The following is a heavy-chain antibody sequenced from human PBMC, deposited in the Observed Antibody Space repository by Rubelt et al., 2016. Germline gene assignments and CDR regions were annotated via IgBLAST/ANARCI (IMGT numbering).Heavy chain of an antibody. V-gene: IGHV3-33*06. CDR2: IWYDGSNK. CDR3: AKDRGRGYSYVFFY. J-gene: IGHJ4*02. D-gene: IGHD5-18*01. Sequence: APGKGLEWVAVIWYDGSNKYYADSVKGRFTISRDNSKNTLYLQMNSLRAEDTAVYYCAKDRGRGYSYVFFYWGQGALVTVSS.